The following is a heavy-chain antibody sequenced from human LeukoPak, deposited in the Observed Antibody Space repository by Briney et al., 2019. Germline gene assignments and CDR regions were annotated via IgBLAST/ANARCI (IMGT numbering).Heavy chain of an antibody. J-gene: IGHJ4*02. D-gene: IGHD5-18*01. CDR1: GGSFSGYY. CDR3: VSPRGFSYGYFDY. CDR2: IYYSKNT. Sequence: TSETLSLTCGVYGGSFSGYYWGWIRQPPGKGLEWIGSIYYSKNTYYNPSLKSRVTISADTSENQFSLTLGSVSATDTAVYYCVSPRGFSYGYFDYWGQGTLVTVSS. V-gene: IGHV4-34*01.